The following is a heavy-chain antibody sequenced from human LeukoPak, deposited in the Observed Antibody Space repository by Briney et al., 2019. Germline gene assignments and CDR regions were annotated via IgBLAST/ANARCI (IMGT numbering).Heavy chain of an antibody. CDR1: GFTFSSYD. J-gene: IGHJ4*02. Sequence: PGGSLRLSCAASGFTFSSYDMNWVRQAPGKGLEWVSFITSSGRTVYYADSVKGRFTVSRDNAENSLYLQMNSLRAEDSAVYYCARGPDYGDPQVVYWGQGTLVTVSS. D-gene: IGHD4-17*01. CDR3: ARGPDYGDPQVVY. V-gene: IGHV3-48*03. CDR2: ITSSGRTV.